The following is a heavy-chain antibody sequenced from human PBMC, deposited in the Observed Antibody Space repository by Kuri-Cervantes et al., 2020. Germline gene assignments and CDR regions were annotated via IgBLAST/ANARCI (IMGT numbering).Heavy chain of an antibody. CDR2: TYYRSKWYN. V-gene: IGHV6-1*01. CDR3: ARGDYYDSSGYGFYFDY. Sequence: SQTLSLTCAISGDSVSSNSAAWNWIRQSPSRGLEWLGRTYYRSKWYNDYAVSVKGRITINPDTSKNQFSLQLNSVTPEDTAVYYCARGDYYDSSGYGFYFDYWGQGTLVTVSS. CDR1: GDSVSSNSAA. J-gene: IGHJ4*02. D-gene: IGHD3-22*01.